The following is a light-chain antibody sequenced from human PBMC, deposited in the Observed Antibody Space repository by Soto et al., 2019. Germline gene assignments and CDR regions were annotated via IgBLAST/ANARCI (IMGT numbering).Light chain of an antibody. Sequence: QSALTQPASVSGSPGQSITISCTGTSSDVGNYNYVSWHQHHPGKAPKLMINDVSNRPSGVSSRFSGSKSGNTASLTISGLQADDEADYYCSSYTSSDTYVFGTGTKVTVL. CDR2: DVS. CDR3: SSYTSSDTYV. J-gene: IGLJ1*01. V-gene: IGLV2-14*03. CDR1: SSDVGNYNY.